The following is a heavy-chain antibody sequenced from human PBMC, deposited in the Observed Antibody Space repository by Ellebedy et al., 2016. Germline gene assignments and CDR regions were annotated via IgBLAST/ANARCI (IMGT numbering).Heavy chain of an antibody. CDR3: ARGGESSGSSLYYYYAMDV. V-gene: IGHV1-3*01. J-gene: IGHJ6*02. D-gene: IGHD3-22*01. CDR1: GYTFTRNA. CDR2: INAGNGNT. Sequence: ASVKVSCKASGYTFTRNALHWVRQAPGQRLEWMGWINAGNGNTKYSQRFQGRVTITRDTSASTAYMELSSLRSDDTAVYYCARGGESSGSSLYYYYAMDVWGQGTTVTVSS.